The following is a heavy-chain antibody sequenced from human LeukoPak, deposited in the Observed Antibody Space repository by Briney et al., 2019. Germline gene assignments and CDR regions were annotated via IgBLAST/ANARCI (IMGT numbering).Heavy chain of an antibody. CDR1: GFTFSNAW. CDR3: TTVLLLWFGESYGMDV. D-gene: IGHD3-10*01. CDR2: IKSKTDGGTT. J-gene: IGHJ6*02. Sequence: GGSLRLPCAASGFTFSNAWMSWVRQAPGKGLEWVGRIKSKTDGGTTDYAAPVKGRFTISRDDSKNTLYLQMNSLKTEDTAVYYCTTVLLLWFGESYGMDVWGQGTTVTVSS. V-gene: IGHV3-15*01.